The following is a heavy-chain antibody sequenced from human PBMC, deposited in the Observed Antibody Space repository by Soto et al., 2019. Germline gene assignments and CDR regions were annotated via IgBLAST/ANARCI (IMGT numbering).Heavy chain of an antibody. D-gene: IGHD5-12*01. CDR2: IIPIFGTA. J-gene: IGHJ4*02. CDR3: ARVSRRYSGYDKPYYFDY. V-gene: IGHV1-69*13. CDR1: GGTFSSYA. Sequence: GASVKVSCKASGGTFSSYAISWVRQAPGQGLEWMGGIIPIFGTANYAQKFQGRVTITADESTSTAYMELSSLRSEDTAVYYCARVSRRYSGYDKPYYFDYWGQGTXVTVSS.